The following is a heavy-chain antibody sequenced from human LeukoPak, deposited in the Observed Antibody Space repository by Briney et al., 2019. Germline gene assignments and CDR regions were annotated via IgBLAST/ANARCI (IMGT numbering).Heavy chain of an antibody. CDR1: GFSFTNFW. V-gene: IGHV3-7*04. CDR3: ARGDAFSGDH. CDR2: IHPEGNEK. Sequence: RGSLRLSCAVSGFSFTNFWMSWVRQAPGRGLEWVANIHPEGNEKYHVESVKGRFTISRDNTKNLLFLQMNGLRVEDTAVYYCARGDAFSGDHWGQGTLVTVSS. J-gene: IGHJ4*02.